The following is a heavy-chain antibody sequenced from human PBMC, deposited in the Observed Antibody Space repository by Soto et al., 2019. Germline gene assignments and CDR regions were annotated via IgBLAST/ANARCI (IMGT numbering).Heavy chain of an antibody. V-gene: IGHV3-23*01. Sequence: PGGSLRRSCAASGFTFSTYAMTWVRQAPGEGLEWVSAISVSGGSTYYADSVNGRFTISRDNSKNTLYLQMNSLRAEDTAVYYCAKVPYDILTGLDYWGQGTLVTVSS. CDR3: AKVPYDILTGLDY. D-gene: IGHD3-9*01. CDR1: GFTFSTYA. CDR2: ISVSGGST. J-gene: IGHJ4*02.